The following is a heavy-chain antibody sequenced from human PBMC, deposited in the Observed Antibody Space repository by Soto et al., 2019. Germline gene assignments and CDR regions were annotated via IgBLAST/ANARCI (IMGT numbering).Heavy chain of an antibody. Sequence: GGSLRLSCAASGFTFSSYGMHWVRQAPGKGLEWVAVIWYDGSNKYYADSVKGRFTISRDNSKNTLYLQMNSLRAEDTAVYYCARGHRVGSSSWYRLGDYWGQGTLVTVSS. CDR2: IWYDGSNK. D-gene: IGHD6-13*01. J-gene: IGHJ4*02. V-gene: IGHV3-33*01. CDR3: ARGHRVGSSSWYRLGDY. CDR1: GFTFSSYG.